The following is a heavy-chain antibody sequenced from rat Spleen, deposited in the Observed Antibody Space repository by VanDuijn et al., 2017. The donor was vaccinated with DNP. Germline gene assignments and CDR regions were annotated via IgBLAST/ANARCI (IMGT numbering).Heavy chain of an antibody. V-gene: IGHV3-1*01. CDR3: ARWGDYFDY. CDR2: ISYSGGP. CDR1: GYSITSHY. Sequence: EVQLQESGPGLVKPSQSLSLTCSVTGYSITSHYWGWIRQFPGNKMEYIGHISYSGGPNYNPSLKSRISITRDTSKNQFFLHLNSVTTEDSATYYCARWGDYFDYWGQGVMVTVSS. J-gene: IGHJ2*01.